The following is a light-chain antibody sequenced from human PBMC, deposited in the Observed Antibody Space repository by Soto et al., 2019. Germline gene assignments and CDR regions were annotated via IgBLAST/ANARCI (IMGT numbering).Light chain of an antibody. CDR1: NSDIGAYNH. CDR3: CSYAGSKNLF. Sequence: QSALTQPPSASGSPGQSVTISCTGSNSDIGAYNHVSWYQQHPGKAPKLIIYEVGERPSGVPDRFSGSKSGDTASLTVSGLQAEDEADYYCCSYAGSKNLFFGTGTKVTVL. J-gene: IGLJ1*01. V-gene: IGLV2-8*01. CDR2: EVG.